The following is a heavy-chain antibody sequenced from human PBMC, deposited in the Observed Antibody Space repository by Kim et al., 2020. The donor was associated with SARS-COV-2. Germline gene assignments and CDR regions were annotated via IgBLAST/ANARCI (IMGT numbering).Heavy chain of an antibody. Sequence: ASVKVSCKASGYTFTSYAMHWVRQAPGQRLEWMGWINAGNGNTKYSQKFQGRVTITRDTSASTAYMELSSLRSEDTAVYYCARVGYYDSSGPFSFEYWGQGTLVTVSS. CDR2: INAGNGNT. CDR1: GYTFTSYA. D-gene: IGHD3-22*01. CDR3: ARVGYYDSSGPFSFEY. V-gene: IGHV1-3*01. J-gene: IGHJ4*02.